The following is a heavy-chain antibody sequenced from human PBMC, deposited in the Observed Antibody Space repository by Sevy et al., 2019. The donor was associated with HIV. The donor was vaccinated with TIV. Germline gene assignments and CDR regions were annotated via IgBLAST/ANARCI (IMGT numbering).Heavy chain of an antibody. CDR2: IKSKTDGGTA. CDR1: GFTFNYAW. V-gene: IGHV3-15*01. J-gene: IGHJ6*02. Sequence: GGSLRLSCAASGFTFNYAWMSWVRQAPGKGLEWVGRIKSKTDGGTADYAAHVKGRFTISRDDSENTLYLQMNSLKTEDTAVYYCDSVVKNDFWDGHVNYYGLDVWGQGITVTVSS. CDR3: DSVVKNDFWDGHVNYYGLDV. D-gene: IGHD3-3*01.